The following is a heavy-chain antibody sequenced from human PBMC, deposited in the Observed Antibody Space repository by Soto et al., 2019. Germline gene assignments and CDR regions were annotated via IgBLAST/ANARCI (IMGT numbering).Heavy chain of an antibody. J-gene: IGHJ3*02. D-gene: IGHD3-3*01. CDR1: GYTFTSYA. CDR3: ARDNTIFGVVIPLDAFDI. V-gene: IGHV1-3*01. CDR2: INADNGNT. Sequence: ASVKVSCKASGYTFTSYAMHWVRQAPGQRLEWMGWINADNGNTKYAQKLQGRVTITTDTSTSTAYMELRSLRSDDTAVYYCARDNTIFGVVIPLDAFDIWGQGTMVTVSS.